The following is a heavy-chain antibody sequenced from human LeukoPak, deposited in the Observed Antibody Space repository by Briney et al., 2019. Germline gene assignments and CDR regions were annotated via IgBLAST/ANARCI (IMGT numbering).Heavy chain of an antibody. CDR2: ISGSGDNT. CDR1: GFTFTGFA. J-gene: IGHJ6*01. Sequence: GGSLRLSCAASGFTFTGFAMSWVRRTRGKGLEWVSGISGSGDNTLYADSVKGRFIISRDNSKNTLYLEMNSLRAEDTAIYYCAKMKGHPLPKYYMDVWGQGTTVTVSS. D-gene: IGHD1-26*01. CDR3: AKMKGHPLPKYYMDV. V-gene: IGHV3-23*01.